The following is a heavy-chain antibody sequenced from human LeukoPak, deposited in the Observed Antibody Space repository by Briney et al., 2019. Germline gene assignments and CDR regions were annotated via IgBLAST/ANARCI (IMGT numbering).Heavy chain of an antibody. CDR2: IYHSGST. CDR3: ATNGWYCLDH. J-gene: IGHJ1*01. D-gene: IGHD6-19*01. V-gene: IGHV4-4*02. Sequence: SETLSLTCAVSGGSISSDNWWSWVRQPPGKGLEWIGEIYHSGSTNYNPSLQSRVTISVDKSNNHFSLRLTSVTAADTAVYYCATNGWYCLDHWGQGALVTVSS. CDR1: GGSISSDNW.